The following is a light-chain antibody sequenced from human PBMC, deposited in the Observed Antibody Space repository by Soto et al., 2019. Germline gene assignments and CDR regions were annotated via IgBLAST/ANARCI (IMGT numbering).Light chain of an antibody. Sequence: MQKNQYPSSLSASVGDRVTITCRTSQTIINYLNWYQQKPGKAPKLLIYAASSLKSGVPSRFSGSGSGADFTLTISSLQPEDCATYYCQQSFRTPGTFVQGTKLDIK. CDR2: AAS. CDR1: QTIINY. J-gene: IGKJ1*01. V-gene: IGKV1-39*01. CDR3: QQSFRTPGT.